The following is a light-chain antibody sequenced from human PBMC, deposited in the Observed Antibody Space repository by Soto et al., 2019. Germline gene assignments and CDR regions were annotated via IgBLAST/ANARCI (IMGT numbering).Light chain of an antibody. Sequence: EIVMTQSPATLSVSPGERATLSCRASQSVSSNLAWYQQKPGQAPRLLIYGASTRATGIPTRFSGSGSGTESTLTSRSLQSDDVAVYYCQHYNTWPPWTFGQGTKVEIK. CDR2: GAS. V-gene: IGKV3-15*01. CDR3: QHYNTWPPWT. CDR1: QSVSSN. J-gene: IGKJ1*01.